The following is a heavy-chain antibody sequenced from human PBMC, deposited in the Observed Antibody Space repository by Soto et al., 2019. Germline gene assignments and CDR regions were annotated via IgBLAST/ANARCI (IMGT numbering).Heavy chain of an antibody. CDR3: ARMVVAATLPWFDP. CDR2: ISSNGGST. V-gene: IGHV3-64*01. CDR1: GFTFSSYA. Sequence: GGSLRLSCAASGFTFSSYAMHWVRQAPGKGLEYVSAISSNGGSTYYANSVKGRFTISRDNSKNTLYLQMGSLRAEDTAVYYCARMVVAATLPWFDPWGQGTLVTVSS. J-gene: IGHJ5*02. D-gene: IGHD2-15*01.